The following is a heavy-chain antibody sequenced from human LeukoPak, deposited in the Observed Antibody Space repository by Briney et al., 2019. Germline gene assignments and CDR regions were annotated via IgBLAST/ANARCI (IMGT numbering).Heavy chain of an antibody. V-gene: IGHV3-7*01. J-gene: IGHJ4*02. CDR1: GFTFSSYW. CDR2: IKQDGSEK. Sequence: GGSLRLSCAASGFTFSSYWVSWVRQAPGKGLEWVANIKQDGSEKYYVDSVKGRFTISRDNAKNSLYLQMNSLRAEDTAVYYCARTRADILTGYPYFDYWGQGTLVTVSS. D-gene: IGHD3-9*01. CDR3: ARTRADILTGYPYFDY.